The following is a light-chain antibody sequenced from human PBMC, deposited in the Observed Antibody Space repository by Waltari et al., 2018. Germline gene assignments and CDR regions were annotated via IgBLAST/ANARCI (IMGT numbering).Light chain of an antibody. CDR2: GTA. J-gene: IGKJ3*01. V-gene: IGKV1-12*01. Sequence: DIQMTQSQSPVSASVGDRVTTTCRASQDIGNRLAWYQQKPGKAPNLLIYGTASLQTGVPSRFSGSGSGTEFTRTISSLQPEDFGTYYCQQGNSFPITFGPGTKVEIK. CDR3: QQGNSFPIT. CDR1: QDIGNR.